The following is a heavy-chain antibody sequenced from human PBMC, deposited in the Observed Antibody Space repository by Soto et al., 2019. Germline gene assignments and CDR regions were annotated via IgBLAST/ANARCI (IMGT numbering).Heavy chain of an antibody. CDR2: IYWDDDK. J-gene: IGHJ4*02. D-gene: IGHD4-17*01. CDR1: GFSLSTRGVG. CDR3: AHRRSYGDFHY. V-gene: IGHV2-5*02. Sequence: QITLKESGPTLVKPTQTLTLTCTFSGFSLSTRGVGVGWIRQPPGKALEWLALIYWDDDKHYSPSLRRRLTITKDTSKNQVVLTMTNMDPVDTATYYCAHRRSYGDFHYWGQGTLVTVYS.